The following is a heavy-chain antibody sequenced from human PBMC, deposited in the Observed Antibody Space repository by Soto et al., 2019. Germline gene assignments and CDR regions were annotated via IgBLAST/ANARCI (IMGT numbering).Heavy chain of an antibody. CDR3: ARVDVGIVAAGIDGFDI. CDR1: GFTFSSYG. Sequence: QMQLVESGGGVVQPGRSLRLSCVASGFTFSSYGMHWVRQAPGKGLEWVAVIWYDGRNKYYADSVKGRFTISRDNSKNTLYLQMNSLRAEDTAVYYCARVDVGIVAAGIDGFDIWGQGTMVTVSS. CDR2: IWYDGRNK. V-gene: IGHV3-33*01. J-gene: IGHJ3*02. D-gene: IGHD6-13*01.